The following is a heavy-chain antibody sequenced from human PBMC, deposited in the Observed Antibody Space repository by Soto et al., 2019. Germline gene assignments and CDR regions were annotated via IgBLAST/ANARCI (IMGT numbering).Heavy chain of an antibody. Sequence: ASMHVSCRASGYTFTSYYMHWVRQAPGQGLEWMGMINPSGVSTSYAQEFQGRVTMTRDTSTSTVYMELSSLRSEDTAVYYCTRGRLRSYMDVWGKGTTVTVSS. V-gene: IGHV1-46*03. J-gene: IGHJ6*03. CDR2: INPSGVST. CDR3: TRGRLRSYMDV. CDR1: GYTFTSYY. D-gene: IGHD3-16*01.